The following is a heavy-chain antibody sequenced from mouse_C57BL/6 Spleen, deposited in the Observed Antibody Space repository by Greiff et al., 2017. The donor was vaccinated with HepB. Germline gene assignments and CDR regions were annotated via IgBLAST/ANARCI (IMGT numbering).Heavy chain of an antibody. CDR1: GFTFSSYA. V-gene: IGHV5-4*03. D-gene: IGHD4-1*02. Sequence: EVNLVESGGGLVKPGGSLKLSCAASGFTFSSYAMSWVRQTPEKRLEWVATISDGGSYTYYPDNVKGRFTISRDNAKNNLYLQMSHLKSEDTAMYYCARVSTGTGAMDYWGQGTSVTVSS. CDR2: ISDGGSYT. CDR3: ARVSTGTGAMDY. J-gene: IGHJ4*01.